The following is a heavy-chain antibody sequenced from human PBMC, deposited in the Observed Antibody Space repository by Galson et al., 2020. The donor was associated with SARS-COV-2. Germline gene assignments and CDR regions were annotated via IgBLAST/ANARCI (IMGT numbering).Heavy chain of an antibody. V-gene: IGHV3-73*01. CDR2: IRSRANSYAT. CDR3: TTINY. CDR1: GITFSGAA. Sequence: GGSLSLSCAASGITFSGAAMHWVRQASGKGLEWVGRIRSRANSYATGYAAAVKGRFIISSDDSKKTAYLQMHSLKTEDTAVYYCTTINYWGQGTLVTVSS. J-gene: IGHJ4*02.